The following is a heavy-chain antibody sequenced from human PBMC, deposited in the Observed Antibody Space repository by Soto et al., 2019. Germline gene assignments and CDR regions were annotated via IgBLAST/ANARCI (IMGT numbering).Heavy chain of an antibody. Sequence: QTLSLTCASSGDSVSINSAAWNWIRQSPSRGLEWLERTYYRSKWYNDYAVSVKSRITINPDTSKNQFSLQLNSVTPEDTAVYYCARDPRYCSSTSCYYYYYGMDVWGQGTTVTVSS. V-gene: IGHV6-1*01. D-gene: IGHD2-2*01. CDR1: GDSVSINSAA. CDR2: TYYRSKWYN. CDR3: ARDPRYCSSTSCYYYYYGMDV. J-gene: IGHJ6*02.